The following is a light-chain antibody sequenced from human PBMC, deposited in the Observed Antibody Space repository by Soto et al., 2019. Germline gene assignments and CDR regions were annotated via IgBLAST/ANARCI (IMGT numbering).Light chain of an antibody. J-gene: IGKJ5*01. CDR3: QQRSNWPPIT. CDR1: QSVSSY. CDR2: DAS. V-gene: IGKV3-11*01. Sequence: EIVLTQSPATLSLSPGERATLSCRASQSVSSYLAWYQQKPGQAPRLLIYDASNRATGIPARFSGSGSGTDFTRTISSLEPEDFAVYYCQQRSNWPPITFGQGTRLE.